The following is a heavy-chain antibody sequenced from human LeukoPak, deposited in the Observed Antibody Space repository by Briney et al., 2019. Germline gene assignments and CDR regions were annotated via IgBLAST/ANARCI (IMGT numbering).Heavy chain of an antibody. J-gene: IGHJ5*02. Sequence: GGSLRLSCAASGFTFSDYYMSWIRQAPGRGLEWVSYTSTSGSAIYYADSVKGRFTISRDNAKNSLFLQMNSLRAEDTALYYCARSTVTHTNWLDPWGQGTLVTVSS. D-gene: IGHD4-17*01. CDR3: ARSTVTHTNWLDP. CDR2: TSTSGSAI. CDR1: GFTFSDYY. V-gene: IGHV3-11*01.